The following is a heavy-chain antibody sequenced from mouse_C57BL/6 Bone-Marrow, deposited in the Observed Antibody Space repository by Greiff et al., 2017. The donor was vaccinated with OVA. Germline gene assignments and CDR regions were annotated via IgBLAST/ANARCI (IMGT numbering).Heavy chain of an antibody. V-gene: IGHV3-6*01. J-gene: IGHJ1*03. D-gene: IGHD2-3*01. CDR2: ISYDGSN. CDR1: GYSITSGYY. Sequence: EVKLMESGPGLVKPSQSLSLTCSVTGYSITSGYYWNWIRQFPGNKLEWVGYISYDGSNNYNPSLKNRISITRDTSKNQFFLKLNSVTTEDTATYYCAKGGWLPDWYFDVWGTGTTVTVSS. CDR3: AKGGWLPDWYFDV.